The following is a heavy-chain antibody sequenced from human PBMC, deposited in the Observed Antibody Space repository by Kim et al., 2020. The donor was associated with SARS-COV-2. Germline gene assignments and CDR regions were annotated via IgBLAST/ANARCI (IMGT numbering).Heavy chain of an antibody. J-gene: IGHJ4*02. Sequence: SETLSLTCTVSGGSISSGGYYWSWIRQHPGKGLEWIGYIYYSGSTYYNPSLKSRVTISVDTSKNQFSLKLSSVTAADTAVYYCATMANYYDSSGYEYYFDYGGQGTLVTVSS. CDR2: IYYSGST. V-gene: IGHV4-31*03. CDR3: ATMANYYDSSGYEYYFDY. CDR1: GGSISSGGYY. D-gene: IGHD3-22*01.